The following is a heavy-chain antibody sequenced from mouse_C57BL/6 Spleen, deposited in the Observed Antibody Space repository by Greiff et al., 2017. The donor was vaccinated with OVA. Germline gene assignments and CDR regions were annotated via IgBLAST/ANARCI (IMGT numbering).Heavy chain of an antibody. CDR3: ARGSGTGFDY. CDR1: GYAFTNYL. CDR2: INPGSGGT. J-gene: IGHJ2*01. Sequence: QVQLQQSGAELVRPGTSVKVSCKASGYAFTNYLIEWVKQRPGQGLEWIGVINPGSGGTNYNEKFKGKATLTADKSSSTAYMQLSSLTSEDSAVYFCARGSGTGFDYWGQGTTLTVSS. V-gene: IGHV1-54*01. D-gene: IGHD4-1*01.